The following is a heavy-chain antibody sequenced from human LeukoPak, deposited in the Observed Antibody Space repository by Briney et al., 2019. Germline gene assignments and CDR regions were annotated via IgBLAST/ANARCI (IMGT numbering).Heavy chain of an antibody. D-gene: IGHD2-21*01. CDR2: ISGSGGST. Sequence: PGGSLRLSCAASEFTFISYAMSWVRQAPGKGLEWVSAISGSGGSTHYADSVKGRFTISRDNSKNTLYLQMNSLRAEDTAVYYCASPRRVAVVIATSFDYWGQGTLVTVSS. CDR3: ASPRRVAVVIATSFDY. V-gene: IGHV3-23*01. CDR1: EFTFISYA. J-gene: IGHJ4*02.